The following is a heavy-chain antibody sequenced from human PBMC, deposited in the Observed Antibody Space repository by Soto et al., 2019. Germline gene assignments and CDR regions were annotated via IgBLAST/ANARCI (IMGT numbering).Heavy chain of an antibody. CDR3: AREFGYCSSTSCPLPSWYEGYYFDY. Sequence: GASVKVSCKASGYIFTSYAMHWVRRAPGQRLERMGWINAGNGNTKYSQKFQGRVTITRDTSASTAYMELSSLRSEDTAVYYCAREFGYCSSTSCPLPSWYEGYYFDYWGQGTLVTVSS. CDR1: GYIFTSYA. J-gene: IGHJ4*02. CDR2: INAGNGNT. D-gene: IGHD2-2*01. V-gene: IGHV1-3*01.